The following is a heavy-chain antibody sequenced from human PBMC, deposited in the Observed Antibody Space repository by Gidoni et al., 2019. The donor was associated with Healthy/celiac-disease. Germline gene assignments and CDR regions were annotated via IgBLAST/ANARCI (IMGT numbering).Heavy chain of an antibody. D-gene: IGHD3-22*01. CDR2: INPSGGST. CDR3: ARDYDSSGYYPYTFDY. Sequence: QVQLVQSGAEVKKPGASVKVSCKASGYTFTSYCMHWVRQAPGQGLEWMGIINPSGGSTSYAQKFQGRVTMTRDTSTSTVYMELSSLRSEDTAVYYCARDYDSSGYYPYTFDYWGQGTLVTVSS. V-gene: IGHV1-46*01. CDR1: GYTFTSYC. J-gene: IGHJ4*02.